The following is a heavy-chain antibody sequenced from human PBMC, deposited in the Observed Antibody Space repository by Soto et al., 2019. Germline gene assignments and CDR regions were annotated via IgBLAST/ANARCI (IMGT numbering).Heavy chain of an antibody. CDR1: GYTFTSYY. D-gene: IGHD4-4*01. Sequence: GASVKVSCKASGYTFTSYYIHWVRQAPGQGLEWMGWISAYNGNTNYAQKLQGRVTMTTDTSTSTAYMELRSLRSDDTAVYYCARDHGYSSDNWFDPWGQGTLVTVSS. CDR3: ARDHGYSSDNWFDP. CDR2: ISAYNGNT. J-gene: IGHJ5*02. V-gene: IGHV1-18*04.